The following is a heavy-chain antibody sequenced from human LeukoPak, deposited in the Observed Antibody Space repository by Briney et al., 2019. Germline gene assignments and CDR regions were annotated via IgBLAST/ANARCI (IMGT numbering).Heavy chain of an antibody. D-gene: IGHD3-10*01. Sequence: ASVKVSCKASGFTFSSYWMHWVRQAPGKGLVWVSRINSDGSSTSYADSVKGRFTISRDNAKNTLYLQMNSLRAEDTAVYYCARVTAYYGSGISDYWGQGTLVTVSS. CDR2: INSDGSST. V-gene: IGHV3-74*01. J-gene: IGHJ4*02. CDR3: ARVTAYYGSGISDY. CDR1: GFTFSSYW.